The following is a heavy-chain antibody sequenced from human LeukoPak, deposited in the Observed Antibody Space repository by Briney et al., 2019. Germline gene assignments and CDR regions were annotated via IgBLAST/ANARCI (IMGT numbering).Heavy chain of an antibody. CDR1: GGTFSIYA. D-gene: IGHD2-15*01. J-gene: IGHJ5*02. CDR2: IIPIFGTA. CDR3: ARTDCSGGSCYSNWFDP. V-gene: IGHV1-69*05. Sequence: SVKVSCKASGGTFSIYAISWVRQAPGQGLEWMGGIIPIFGTANYAQKFQGRVTITTDESTSTAYMELSSLRSEDTAVYYCARTDCSGGSCYSNWFDPWGQGTLVTVSS.